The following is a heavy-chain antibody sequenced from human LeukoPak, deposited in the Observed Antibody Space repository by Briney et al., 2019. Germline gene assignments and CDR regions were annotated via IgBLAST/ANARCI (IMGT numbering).Heavy chain of an antibody. D-gene: IGHD6-13*01. J-gene: IGHJ5*02. CDR3: ARVWEQQLVLSWFDP. CDR1: GGSISSGDFH. Sequence: SQTLSLTCTVSGGSISSGDFHWSWVRQPPGKGLEWIGYIYYTGRTYYNPSLKSRVTISVDTSKNQFSLKLSSVTAADTAVYHCARVWEQQLVLSWFDPWGQGTLVTVSS. CDR2: IYYTGRT. V-gene: IGHV4-30-4*01.